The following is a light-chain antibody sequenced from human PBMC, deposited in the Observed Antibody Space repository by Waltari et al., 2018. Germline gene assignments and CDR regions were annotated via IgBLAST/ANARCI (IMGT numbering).Light chain of an antibody. CDR2: GAS. Sequence: DIVMTQSPATLSVSPGERATLSCRASQSIGSNLAWYQHKPGQAPRFLIYGASTRAPGIPARFSGRGSGTEFTLTISSLQSVDFAVYYCQQYNNWPETFGQGTKVEIK. J-gene: IGKJ1*01. CDR3: QQYNNWPET. CDR1: QSIGSN. V-gene: IGKV3-15*01.